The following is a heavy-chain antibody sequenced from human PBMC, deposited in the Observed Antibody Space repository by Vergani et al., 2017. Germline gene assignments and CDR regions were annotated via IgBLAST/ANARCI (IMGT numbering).Heavy chain of an antibody. D-gene: IGHD3-10*01. Sequence: QVQLQESGPGLVKPSQTLSLTCTVSGGSISSGDYYWSWIRQPPGKGLEWIGYIYHSGSTYYNPSLKSRVTISVDTSKNQFSLKLSSVTAADTAVYYCARVGVVRGVSYYYYYYGMDVWGQGTTVTVSS. J-gene: IGHJ6*02. CDR1: GGSISSGDYY. V-gene: IGHV4-30-4*08. CDR3: ARVGVVRGVSYYYYYYGMDV. CDR2: IYHSGST.